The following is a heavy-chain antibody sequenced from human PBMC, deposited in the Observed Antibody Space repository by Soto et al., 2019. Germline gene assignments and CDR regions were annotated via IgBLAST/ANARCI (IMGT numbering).Heavy chain of an antibody. D-gene: IGHD6-13*01. Sequence: SETLSLTCAVYGGSFSGYYWSWIRQPPGKGLEWIGEINHSGSTNYNPSLKSRVTISVDTSKNQFSLKLSSVTAADTAVYYCARVKLRRQQRLVQYWGQGTLVTVSS. CDR3: ARVKLRRQQRLVQY. CDR1: GGSFSGYY. V-gene: IGHV4-34*01. CDR2: INHSGST. J-gene: IGHJ4*02.